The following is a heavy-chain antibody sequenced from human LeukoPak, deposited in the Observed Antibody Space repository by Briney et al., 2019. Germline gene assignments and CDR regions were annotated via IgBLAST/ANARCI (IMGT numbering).Heavy chain of an antibody. V-gene: IGHV4-31*03. CDR3: VRRALVTLGTVISWDFDL. CDR1: SDSFSSGGYY. J-gene: IGHJ2*01. CDR2: IKFGGSA. Sequence: TLFLTCTVCSDSFSSGGYYWSWIRQHPEKGLEWIGYIKFGGSAYYNPSLESRANISVDTSKNQFSLKLISVTAADTAVYYCVRRALVTLGTVISWDFDLWGRGTLVAVSS. D-gene: IGHD1-7*01.